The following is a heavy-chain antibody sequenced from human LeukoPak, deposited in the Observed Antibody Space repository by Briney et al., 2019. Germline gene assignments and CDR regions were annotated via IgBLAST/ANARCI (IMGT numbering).Heavy chain of an antibody. CDR3: ARDYRDYGDYEPLCY. Sequence: GGSLRLSCAASGFTFSSYWMSWVRQAPGKGLEWVANIKQDGSEKYYVDSVKGRFTISRDNAKNSLYLQMNSLRAEDTAVYYYARDYRDYGDYEPLCYWGQGTLVTVSS. CDR1: GFTFSSYW. CDR2: IKQDGSEK. D-gene: IGHD4-17*01. V-gene: IGHV3-7*01. J-gene: IGHJ4*02.